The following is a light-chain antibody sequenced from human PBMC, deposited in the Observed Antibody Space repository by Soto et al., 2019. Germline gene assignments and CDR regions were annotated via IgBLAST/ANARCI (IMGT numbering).Light chain of an antibody. CDR2: DVS. Sequence: QSALTQPRSVSGSPGQSVTISCTGTSSDVGGYNYVSWYQQHPGKPPKFMIYDVSKRPSGVPDRFSGSKSGNTASLTISGLQAEDEADYYCCSYAGSYTLVFGGGTKVTVL. CDR3: CSYAGSYTLV. V-gene: IGLV2-11*01. CDR1: SSDVGGYNY. J-gene: IGLJ2*01.